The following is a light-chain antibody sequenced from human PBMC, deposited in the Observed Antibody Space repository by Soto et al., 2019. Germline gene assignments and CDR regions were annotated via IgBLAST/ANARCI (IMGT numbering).Light chain of an antibody. J-gene: IGKJ4*01. CDR3: QQYNSYPT. CDR2: KAS. Sequence: DIQMTQSPSTLSASVGDRVTITCRASQSISSWLAWYQQKPGKAPKLLIYKASSLESRVPSRFSGSGSGTEFTLTISSLQPDDFATYYCQQYNSYPTFGGGTKVVIK. V-gene: IGKV1-5*03. CDR1: QSISSW.